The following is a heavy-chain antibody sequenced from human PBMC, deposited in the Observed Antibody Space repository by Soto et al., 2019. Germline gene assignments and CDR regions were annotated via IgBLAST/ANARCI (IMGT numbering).Heavy chain of an antibody. V-gene: IGHV4-34*01. CDR2: INHSGST. Sequence: SETLSLTCAVYGGSFSGYYWSWIRQPPGKGLEWIGEINHSGSTNYNPSLKSRVTISVDTSKNQFSLKLSSVTAADTAVYYCARAYCSSTSCKYYYYYGMDVWGQGTAVTVSS. J-gene: IGHJ6*02. CDR3: ARAYCSSTSCKYYYYYGMDV. CDR1: GGSFSGYY. D-gene: IGHD2-2*01.